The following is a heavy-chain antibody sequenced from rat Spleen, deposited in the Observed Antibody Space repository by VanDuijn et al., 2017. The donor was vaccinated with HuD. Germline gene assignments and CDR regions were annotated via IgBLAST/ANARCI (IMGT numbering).Heavy chain of an antibody. CDR3: ARHEYNSYFDY. Sequence: EVQLVESDGGLVQPGRSLKLSCAASGFTFSDFFMAWVRQAPAKGLEWVATISSDGTNTYYRDSVKGRFTISRDNAKSSLYLQMDSLRSEDKATYYCARHEYNSYFDYWGQGVMVTVSS. CDR1: GFTFSDFF. J-gene: IGHJ2*01. CDR2: ISSDGTNT. D-gene: IGHD1-4*01. V-gene: IGHV5-29*01.